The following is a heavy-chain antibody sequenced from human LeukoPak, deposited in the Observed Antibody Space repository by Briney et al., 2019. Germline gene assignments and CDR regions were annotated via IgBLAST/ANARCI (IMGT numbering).Heavy chain of an antibody. J-gene: IGHJ4*02. CDR1: GFTFSRYA. Sequence: GGSLRLSCAASGFTFSRYAMSWVRQAPGKGLEWVSSISSSSSYIYYADSVKGRFTISRDNSKNSLYLQMNSLRTEDTALYYCATAQGIAVAGDDYWGQGTLVTVSS. CDR3: ATAQGIAVAGDDY. D-gene: IGHD6-19*01. V-gene: IGHV3-21*04. CDR2: ISSSSSYI.